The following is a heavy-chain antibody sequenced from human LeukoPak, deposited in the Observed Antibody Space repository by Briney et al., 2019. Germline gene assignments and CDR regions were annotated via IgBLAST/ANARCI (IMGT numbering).Heavy chain of an antibody. J-gene: IGHJ4*02. CDR1: GFTFSSYA. CDR2: ISDTGNT. CDR3: AKAPVTTCRGAFCYPFDY. D-gene: IGHD2-15*01. V-gene: IGHV3-23*01. Sequence: PGGSLRLSCAASGFTFSSYAMSWVRQAPGKGLEWVSAISDTGNTYHADSVKGRFTISRDSSKNTLFLQMNRLSPEDAAVYYCAKAPVTTCRGAFCYPFDYWGLGTLVTVSS.